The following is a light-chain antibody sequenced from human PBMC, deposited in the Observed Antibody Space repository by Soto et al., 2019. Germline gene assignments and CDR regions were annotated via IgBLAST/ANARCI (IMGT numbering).Light chain of an antibody. CDR2: EVS. V-gene: IGLV2-14*01. CDR1: SSDVGTYNY. Sequence: QSALTQPASVSGSPGQSITISCTGTSSDVGTYNYVSWYQQHPDKAPKLLIFEVSDRPSGVSNRFSGSKSGNTASLTISGLQAEDEADYYCSSYTVSSTRVFGGGTKLTVL. CDR3: SSYTVSSTRV. J-gene: IGLJ3*02.